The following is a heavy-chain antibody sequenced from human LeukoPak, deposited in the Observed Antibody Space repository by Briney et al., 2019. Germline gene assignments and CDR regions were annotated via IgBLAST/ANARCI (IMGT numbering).Heavy chain of an antibody. CDR1: GFTVSSNY. J-gene: IGHJ4*02. V-gene: IGHV3-53*01. CDR2: IYSGGST. CDR3: ASAQTDYYDSSGYYYVGLGPFDY. D-gene: IGHD3-22*01. Sequence: GGSLRLSCAASGFTVSSNYMNWVRQAPGKGLEWVSVIYSGGSTYYADSVKGRFTISRDNSKNTLYLQMNSLRAEDTAVYYCASAQTDYYDSSGYYYVGLGPFDYWGQGTLVTVSS.